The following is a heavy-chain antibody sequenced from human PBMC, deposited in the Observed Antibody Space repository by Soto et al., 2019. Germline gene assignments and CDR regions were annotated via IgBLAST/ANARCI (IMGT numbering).Heavy chain of an antibody. CDR3: ARGGYSYGFDAFDI. D-gene: IGHD5-18*01. J-gene: IGHJ3*02. CDR1: GGTFSSYA. Sequence: QVQLVQSGAEVKKPGSSVKVSCKASGGTFSSYAISWVRQAPGQGLEWMGGIIPIFGTANYAQKSQGRVTITADESTSTAFMELSSLRSEDTAVYYCARGGYSYGFDAFDIWGQGTMVTVSS. CDR2: IIPIFGTA. V-gene: IGHV1-69*01.